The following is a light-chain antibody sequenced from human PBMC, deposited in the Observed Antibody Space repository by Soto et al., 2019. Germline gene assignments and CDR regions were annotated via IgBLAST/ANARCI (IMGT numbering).Light chain of an antibody. J-gene: IGLJ1*01. CDR3: SSYANFNTLV. CDR2: EVD. Sequence: QSVLTQPASVSGSPGQSITISCSGTTSDVGIYNLVSWYQQHPGKAPKLVIYEVDKRPSGVSNRFSGSRSGNTASLTISGLQSEDEGDYYCSSYANFNTLVFGTGTKVTVL. V-gene: IGLV2-14*02. CDR1: TSDVGIYNL.